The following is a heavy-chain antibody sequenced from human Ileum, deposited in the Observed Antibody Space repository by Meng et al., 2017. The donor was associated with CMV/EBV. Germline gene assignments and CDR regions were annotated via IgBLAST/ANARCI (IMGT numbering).Heavy chain of an antibody. J-gene: IGHJ4*02. CDR2: INPNSGST. CDR1: GYTFTNNI. V-gene: IGHV1-2*02. D-gene: IGHD5-18*01. Sequence: QVTLVQSGAEMKNPGASVKVSCKTSGYTFTNNIMNWVRQAPGQGLEWMGWINPNSGSTNYAQKFQGRVTMTRDTSISTAYMELNRLTSDDTAMYFCARIIVSRGYSFDYWGQGTLVTVSS. CDR3: ARIIVSRGYSFDY.